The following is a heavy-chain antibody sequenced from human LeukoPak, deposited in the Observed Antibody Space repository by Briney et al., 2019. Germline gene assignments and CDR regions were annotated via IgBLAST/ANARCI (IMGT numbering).Heavy chain of an antibody. V-gene: IGHV3-64*01. D-gene: IGHD3-22*01. Sequence: GGSLRLSCAASGFTFSSYAMHWVRQAPGKGLEYVSAISSNGGSTYYANSVKGRFTISRDNSKNTLYLQMGSLRAEDMAVYHCARARRPYYYDSSGYHVLDYWGQGTLVTVPS. J-gene: IGHJ4*02. CDR2: ISSNGGST. CDR1: GFTFSSYA. CDR3: ARARRPYYYDSSGYHVLDY.